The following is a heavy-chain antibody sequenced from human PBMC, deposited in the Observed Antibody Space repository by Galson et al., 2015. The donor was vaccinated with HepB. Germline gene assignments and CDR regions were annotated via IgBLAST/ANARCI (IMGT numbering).Heavy chain of an antibody. CDR1: GGTFSSYA. V-gene: IGHV1-69*13. J-gene: IGHJ6*03. CDR2: IIPIFGTA. D-gene: IGHD2-21*01. CDR3: ARSTYGGDCYSRCYYYYMDV. Sequence: SVKVSCKASGGTFSSYAISWVRQAPGQGLEWMGGIIPIFGTANYAQKFQGRVTITADESTSTAYMELSSLRSEDTAVYYCARSTYGGDCYSRCYYYYMDVWGKGTTVTVSS.